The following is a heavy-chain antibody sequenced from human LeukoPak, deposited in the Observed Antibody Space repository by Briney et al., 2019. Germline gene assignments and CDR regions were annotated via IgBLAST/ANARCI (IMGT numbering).Heavy chain of an antibody. Sequence: PGGSLRLSCAASGFTFSSYGMHWVRQAPGKGLEYVSAISSNGGSTYYADSVKGRFTISRDNSKNTLYLQMSSLRAEDTAVYYCVITSATGPIDYWGQGTLVTVSS. J-gene: IGHJ4*02. CDR3: VITSATGPIDY. V-gene: IGHV3-64D*09. CDR2: ISSNGGST. CDR1: GFTFSSYG.